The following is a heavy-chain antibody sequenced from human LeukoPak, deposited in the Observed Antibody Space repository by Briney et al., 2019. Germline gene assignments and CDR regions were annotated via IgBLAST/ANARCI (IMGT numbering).Heavy chain of an antibody. V-gene: IGHV1-69*13. CDR2: IIPISGTA. D-gene: IGHD6-13*01. CDR1: GGTFSSYA. Sequence: SVKVSCKASGGTFSSYAISWVRQAPGQGLEWMGGIIPISGTANYAQKFQGRVTITADESTSTAYMELSSLRSEDTAVYYCARVDGYSSSWGFDHWGQGTLVTVSS. CDR3: ARVDGYSSSWGFDH. J-gene: IGHJ4*02.